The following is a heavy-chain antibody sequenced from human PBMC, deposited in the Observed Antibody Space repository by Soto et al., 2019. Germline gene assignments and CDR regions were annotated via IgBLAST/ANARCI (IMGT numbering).Heavy chain of an antibody. CDR1: GFTFSGSA. CDR3: TRHPDYYGSGSRGYNWFDP. D-gene: IGHD3-10*01. V-gene: IGHV3-73*02. Sequence: EVQLVESGGGLVQPGGSLKLSCAASGFTFSGSAMHWVRQASGKGLEWVGRIRSKANSYATAYAASVKGRFTISRDDSKNTAYLQMNSLKTEDTAVYYCTRHPDYYGSGSRGYNWFDPWGQGTLVTVSS. CDR2: IRSKANSYAT. J-gene: IGHJ5*02.